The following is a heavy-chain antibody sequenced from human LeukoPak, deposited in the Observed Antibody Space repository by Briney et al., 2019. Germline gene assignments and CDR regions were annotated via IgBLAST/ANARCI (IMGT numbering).Heavy chain of an antibody. V-gene: IGHV3-7*01. D-gene: IGHD6-19*01. Sequence: GGSLRLSCAASGFTFSSCWMSWVRQAPGKGLEWVASIKGDGSEKYYVDSVKGRFTISRDNAKNSLYLQMNSLRAEDTAVYYCATRGGWYPRAFGSWGQGTLVTVSS. J-gene: IGHJ5*01. CDR2: IKGDGSEK. CDR1: GFTFSSCW. CDR3: ATRGGWYPRAFGS.